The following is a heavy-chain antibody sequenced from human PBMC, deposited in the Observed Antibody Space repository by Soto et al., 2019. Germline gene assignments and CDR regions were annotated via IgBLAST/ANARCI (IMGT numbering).Heavy chain of an antibody. V-gene: IGHV5-51*01. CDR1: GYRFTSYW. CDR2: IYPGDSDT. Sequence: PGESLKISCKGSGYRFTSYWIGWVRQMPGKGLEWMGIIYPGDSDTRYSPSFQGQVTISADKSISTAYLQWSSLKASDTAMYYCARHSYYGSGSYYSYYYYYGMDVWGQGTTVTVSS. J-gene: IGHJ6*02. D-gene: IGHD3-10*01. CDR3: ARHSYYGSGSYYSYYYYYGMDV.